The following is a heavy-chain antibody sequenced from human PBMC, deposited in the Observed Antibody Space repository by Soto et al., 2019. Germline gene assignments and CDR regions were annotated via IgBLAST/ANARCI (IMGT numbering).Heavy chain of an antibody. Sequence: QVQLVESGGGVVQPGRSLRLSCAASGFTFSSYAMHWVRQAPGKGLEWVAVISYDGSNKYYADSVKGRFTISRDNSKNTLYPQMNSLRAEDTAVYYCARAGCDGGSCYTLVGLRYGMDVW. J-gene: IGHJ6*01. CDR3: ARAGCDGGSCYTLVGLRYGMDV. CDR2: ISYDGSNK. D-gene: IGHD2-15*01. CDR1: GFTFSSYA. V-gene: IGHV3-30-3*01.